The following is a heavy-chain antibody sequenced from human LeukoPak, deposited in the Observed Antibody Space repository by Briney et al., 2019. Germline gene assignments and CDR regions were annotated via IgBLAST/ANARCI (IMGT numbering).Heavy chain of an antibody. D-gene: IGHD1-26*01. CDR3: AKAPPVGSGSYYSFSHYFDY. CDR1: GFPFISYA. V-gene: IGHV3-23*01. J-gene: IGHJ4*02. Sequence: GGPLSLSCAASGFPFISYAMSWVRRAPGKGLEGVSAISGSGGSTYYADSVKGRFTISRDNSKNTLYLQMNSLRAEDTAVYYCAKAPPVGSGSYYSFSHYFDYWGQGTLVTVSS. CDR2: ISGSGGST.